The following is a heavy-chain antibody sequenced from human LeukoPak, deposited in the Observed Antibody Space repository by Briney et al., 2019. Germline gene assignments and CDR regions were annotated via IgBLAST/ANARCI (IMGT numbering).Heavy chain of an antibody. V-gene: IGHV4-39*01. Sequence: SETLSLTCTVSGGSISGSINYWGWIRQPPGKGLERIGSVYHSGSTNCNPSLKSRVTISVDTSKNQFSLKLTSVTAADTTVYYCARQRGSPYSGSYYYFDYWGQGTLVTVSS. CDR1: GGSISGSINY. CDR2: VYHSGST. D-gene: IGHD1-26*01. CDR3: ARQRGSPYSGSYYYFDY. J-gene: IGHJ4*02.